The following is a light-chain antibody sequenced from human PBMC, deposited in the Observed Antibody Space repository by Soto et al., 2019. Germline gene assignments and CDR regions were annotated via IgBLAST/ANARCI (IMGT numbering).Light chain of an antibody. Sequence: DIVMTQSPDSLAVSLGERATINCKSSQSVLYSSNNKNYLAWYQQKPGQPPKLLIYWASTRESGVPDRFSGSGSGTDFTLTISSLQAEDVAVYYCQQYSYTWTFGQGTKVEIK. J-gene: IGKJ1*01. CDR2: WAS. V-gene: IGKV4-1*01. CDR1: QSVLYSSNNKNY. CDR3: QQYSYTWT.